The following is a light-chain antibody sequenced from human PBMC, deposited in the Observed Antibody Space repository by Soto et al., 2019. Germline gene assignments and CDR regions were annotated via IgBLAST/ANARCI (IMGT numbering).Light chain of an antibody. CDR3: QQSYETPLT. V-gene: IGKV1-39*01. CDR2: GAF. J-gene: IGKJ4*01. Sequence: IQMTQSPSSLSASVGDRVTITCRSSQGISSYLNWYQQKPGKAPKVLIYGAFTLQSGVPSRFSGSGSGTDFTLTISSLQPEDFATYYCQQSYETPLTFGGGTKVDIK. CDR1: QGISSY.